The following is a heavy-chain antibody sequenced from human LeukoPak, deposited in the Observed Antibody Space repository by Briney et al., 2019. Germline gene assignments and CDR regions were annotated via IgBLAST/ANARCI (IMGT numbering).Heavy chain of an antibody. Sequence: SETLSLTCAVYGGSFSGYYWSWIRQPPGKGLEWIGEINHSGSTNYNPSLKSRVTILVDTSKNQFSLKLSSVTAADTAVYYCARAPTTVTTKGLGYYYYYGMDVWGKGTTVTVSS. CDR1: GGSFSGYY. J-gene: IGHJ6*04. D-gene: IGHD4-17*01. CDR2: INHSGST. V-gene: IGHV4-34*01. CDR3: ARAPTTVTTKGLGYYYYYGMDV.